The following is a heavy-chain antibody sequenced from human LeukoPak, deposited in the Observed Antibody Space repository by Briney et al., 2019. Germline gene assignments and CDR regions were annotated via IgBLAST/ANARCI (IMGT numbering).Heavy chain of an antibody. D-gene: IGHD3-10*01. CDR3: AKYYYGSGRFDY. J-gene: IGHJ4*02. V-gene: IGHV3-23*01. CDR2: ISGSGGST. Sequence: GGSLRLSCAGSGFTFSNYDMSWVRQAPGKGLEWVSVISGSGGSTYYADSVKGRFTISRDNSKNTLYLQMNSLRAEDTAIYYRAKYYYGSGRFDYWGQGTLVTVSS. CDR1: GFTFSNYD.